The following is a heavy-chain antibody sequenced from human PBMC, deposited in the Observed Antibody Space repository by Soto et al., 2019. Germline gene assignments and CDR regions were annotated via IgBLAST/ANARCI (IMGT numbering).Heavy chain of an antibody. D-gene: IGHD5-12*01. Sequence: QVQLQESGPGLVKPSQTLSLTCTVSGGSISSGGYYWSWIRQHPGKGLEWIGYIYYSGSTYYNPSLKGRVTISVDTSKNQFSLKLSSVTAADTAVYYCARDRALRPYGMDVWGQGTTVTVSS. CDR1: GGSISSGGYY. CDR2: IYYSGST. CDR3: ARDRALRPYGMDV. J-gene: IGHJ6*02. V-gene: IGHV4-31*03.